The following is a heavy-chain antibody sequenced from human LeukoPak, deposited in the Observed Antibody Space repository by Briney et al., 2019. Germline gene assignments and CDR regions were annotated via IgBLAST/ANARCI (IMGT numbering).Heavy chain of an antibody. CDR2: ISSSGSTI. J-gene: IGHJ4*02. V-gene: IGHV3-48*03. Sequence: PGGSLRLSCAASGFTFSSYEMNWVRQAPGKGLEWVSYISSSGSTIYYADSVKGRFTISRDNAKNSLYLQMNSLRAEDTAVYYCARDGGYSYGYGNYWGQGTLVTVSS. CDR3: ARDGGYSYGYGNY. CDR1: GFTFSSYE. D-gene: IGHD5-18*01.